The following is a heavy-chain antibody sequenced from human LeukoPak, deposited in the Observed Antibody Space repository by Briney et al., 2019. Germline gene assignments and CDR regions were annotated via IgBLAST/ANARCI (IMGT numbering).Heavy chain of an antibody. CDR2: ISWNSGSI. V-gene: IGHV3-9*01. CDR3: AKDRIAAAGTYYYYGMDV. CDR1: GFTFDDYA. J-gene: IGHJ6*02. Sequence: GGSLRLSCAASGFTFDDYAMHWVRQAPGKGLEWVSGISWNSGSIGYADSVKGRFTISRDNSKNSLYLQMNSLRAEDTAFYYCAKDRIAAAGTYYYYGMDVWGQGTTVTVSS. D-gene: IGHD6-13*01.